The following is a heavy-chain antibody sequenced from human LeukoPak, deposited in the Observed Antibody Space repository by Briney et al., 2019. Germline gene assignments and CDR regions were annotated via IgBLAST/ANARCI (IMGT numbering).Heavy chain of an antibody. V-gene: IGHV4-30-4*08. CDR3: SRDLFRITSL. D-gene: IGHD1-14*01. J-gene: IGHJ4*02. CDR1: GVSISSGDYY. CDR2: IYYNGDT. Sequence: SETLSLTCTVSGVSISSGDYYWSWIGQTPGKGLAWIGYIYYNGDTYYNPSLKSRVTISRDTSENQFSLKLSSVTAADTAVYYCSRDLFRITSLWGQGTLVTVSS.